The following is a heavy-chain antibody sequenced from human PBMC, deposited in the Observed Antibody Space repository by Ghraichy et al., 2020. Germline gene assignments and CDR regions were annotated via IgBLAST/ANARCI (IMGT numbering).Heavy chain of an antibody. V-gene: IGHV3-74*01. CDR3: ATVTGYNWFDY. D-gene: IGHD5-24*01. CDR1: GFTFSNYW. J-gene: IGHJ4*02. Sequence: GGSLRLSCAASGFTFSNYWMHWVRQAPGKGLVWVSRINGGGTSTNYADSVKGRFTISRDNAKNTLYLQMNSLRAEDTAVYYCATVTGYNWFDYWGQGTLVIVSS. CDR2: INGGGTST.